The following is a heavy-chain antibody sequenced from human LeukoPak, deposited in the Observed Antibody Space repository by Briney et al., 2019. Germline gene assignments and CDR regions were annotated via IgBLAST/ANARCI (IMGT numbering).Heavy chain of an antibody. J-gene: IGHJ6*02. D-gene: IGHD3-16*01. Sequence: TGGSLRLSCAASGFTFSSYGMHWVRQAPGKGLEGVAVISYDGSNKYYTDAVKGRFTISRDNSKNTLDLQMNSLRAEDTAVYYCANGYGWMDVWGQGTTVTVSS. CDR3: ANGYGWMDV. V-gene: IGHV3-30*18. CDR2: ISYDGSNK. CDR1: GFTFSSYG.